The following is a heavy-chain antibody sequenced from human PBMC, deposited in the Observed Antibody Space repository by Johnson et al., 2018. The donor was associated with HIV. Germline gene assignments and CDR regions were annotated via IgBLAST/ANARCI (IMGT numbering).Heavy chain of an antibody. CDR3: ARGRNAFDI. CDR1: GFSFNTYW. Sequence: VQLVESGGGLVQPGGSLRLSCAASGFSFNTYWMSWVRQAPGKGLEWVSVIYSGGNTNYVDSVKGRFTISRDNSKNTLYLQMNSLRAEDTAVYYCARGRNAFDIWGQGTMVTVSS. V-gene: IGHV3-66*01. J-gene: IGHJ3*02. CDR2: IYSGGNT.